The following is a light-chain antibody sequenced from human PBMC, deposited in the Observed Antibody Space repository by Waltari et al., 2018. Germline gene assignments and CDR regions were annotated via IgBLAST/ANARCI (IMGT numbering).Light chain of an antibody. V-gene: IGKV1-5*01. Sequence: DIQMTQSPSTLSASIAGRCTIPCRASQTIGRRLAWYQQSPGKAPKLLIPDTSPVESGVPLRFRGSGSGTDFTLTISSLQPEDFATYYCQQLNSFPRTFGQGTRLEIK. CDR3: QQLNSFPRT. J-gene: IGKJ2*01. CDR2: DTS. CDR1: QTIGRR.